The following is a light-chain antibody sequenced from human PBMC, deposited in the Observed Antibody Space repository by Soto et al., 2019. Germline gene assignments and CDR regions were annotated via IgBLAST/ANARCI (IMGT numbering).Light chain of an antibody. Sequence: ETVMTQSPATLPVSPGERVTLSCRASQSVNKRLAWYQQRPGQAPRLLIYEASSRATGIPARFSGSGSGTEFTLTIYNLQSEDIAVYYCQQYDNWPPHTFGQGSKLEI. CDR3: QQYDNWPPHT. CDR2: EAS. CDR1: QSVNKR. V-gene: IGKV3-15*01. J-gene: IGKJ2*01.